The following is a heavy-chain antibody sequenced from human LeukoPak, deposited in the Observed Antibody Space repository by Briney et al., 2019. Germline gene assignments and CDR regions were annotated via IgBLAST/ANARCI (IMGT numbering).Heavy chain of an antibody. D-gene: IGHD2-15*01. CDR1: GGSFSGYY. CDR3: ARGMYCSGGSCYSVRDYYYMDV. Sequence: SETLSLTCAVYGGSFSGYYWSWIRQPPGKGLEWIGEINHRGSTNYNPSLKSRVTISVETSKNQFSLKLSSVTAADTAVYYCARGMYCSGGSCYSVRDYYYMDVWGKGTTVTVSS. V-gene: IGHV4-34*01. CDR2: INHRGST. J-gene: IGHJ6*03.